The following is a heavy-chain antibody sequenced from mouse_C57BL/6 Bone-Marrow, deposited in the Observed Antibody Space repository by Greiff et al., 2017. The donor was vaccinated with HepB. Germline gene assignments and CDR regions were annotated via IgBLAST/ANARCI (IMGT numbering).Heavy chain of an antibody. Sequence: VQLQQSVAELVRPGASVKLSCTASGFNIKNTYMHWVKQRPEQGLEWIGRIDPANGNTKYAPKFQGKATITADTSSNTTYLQLSSLTSEDTDICYCARTYYGSSYAMDYWGQGTSVTVSS. CDR3: ARTYYGSSYAMDY. CDR2: IDPANGNT. J-gene: IGHJ4*01. V-gene: IGHV14-3*01. D-gene: IGHD1-1*01. CDR1: GFNIKNTY.